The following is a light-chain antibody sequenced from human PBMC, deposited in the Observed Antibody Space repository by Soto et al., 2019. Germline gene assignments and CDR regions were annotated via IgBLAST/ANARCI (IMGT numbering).Light chain of an antibody. CDR2: EVS. CDR3: SSYAGSNSYV. V-gene: IGLV2-8*01. J-gene: IGLJ1*01. Sequence: QSVLTQPASVSGSSGQSIPISCTGTSSDVGGYNYVSWYQRHPGKAPKLMIYEVSKRPSGVPDRFSGSKSGNTASLTVSGLQAEDEADYYCSSYAGSNSYVFGTGTKVTVL. CDR1: SSDVGGYNY.